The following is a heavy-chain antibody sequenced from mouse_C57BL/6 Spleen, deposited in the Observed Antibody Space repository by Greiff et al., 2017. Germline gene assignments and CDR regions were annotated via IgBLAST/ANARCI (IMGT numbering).Heavy chain of an antibody. J-gene: IGHJ3*01. V-gene: IGHV1-18*01. Sequence: EVQLQQSGPELVKPGASVKISCKASGYTFTDYNMDWVKQSHGKSLEWIGDINPNNGGTIYNQKFKGKATLTVDKSSSTAYMELRSLTSEDTAVYYCARDGYDTWFAYWGQGTLVNVSA. CDR1: GYTFTDYN. CDR2: INPNNGGT. D-gene: IGHD2-2*01. CDR3: ARDGYDTWFAY.